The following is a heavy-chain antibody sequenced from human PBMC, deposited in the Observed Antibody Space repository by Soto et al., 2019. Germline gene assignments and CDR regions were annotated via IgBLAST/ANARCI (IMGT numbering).Heavy chain of an antibody. CDR1: GGSISTGDNY. J-gene: IGHJ6*02. Sequence: QVQLQESGPGLVKPSQTLSLTCTVSGGSISTGDNYWSWIRQSAGRGLEWIGYIYYTGNTYYNPSLESRLSIAVDTSINQFSLKLSSVTLADTAVYFCARDPFDGMDVWGQGITVTVS. CDR2: IYYTGNT. CDR3: ARDPFDGMDV. V-gene: IGHV4-30-4*01.